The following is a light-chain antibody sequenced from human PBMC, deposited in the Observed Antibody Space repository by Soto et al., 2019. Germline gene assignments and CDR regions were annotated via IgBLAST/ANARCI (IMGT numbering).Light chain of an antibody. CDR2: AAS. V-gene: IGKV1-39*01. J-gene: IGKJ4*01. CDR3: QQSYSTS. Sequence: DIQMTQSPSSLSASVGDRVTITCRASQSISSYLNWYQQKPGKAPKLLIYAASSLQSGVPSRFSGSGSGTYFTLTISSLQPEDFATYYCQQSYSTSFGGGTKVDIK. CDR1: QSISSY.